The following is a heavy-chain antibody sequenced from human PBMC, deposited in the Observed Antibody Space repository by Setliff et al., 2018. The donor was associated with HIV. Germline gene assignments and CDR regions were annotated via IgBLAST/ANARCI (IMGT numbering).Heavy chain of an antibody. CDR1: GGSINSAGFY. CDR3: ARGYLEDRGIVVVVAATREAYYFDY. J-gene: IGHJ4*02. Sequence: SETLSLTCTVSGGSINSAGFYWSWIRQRPGKGLEWIGFIYYSGSTYYNPSLKTRVTISVDTSKNQFSLKLSSVTAADTAVYYCARGYLEDRGIVVVVAATREAYYFDYWGQGTLVTVSS. V-gene: IGHV4-31*02. D-gene: IGHD2-15*01. CDR2: IYYSGST.